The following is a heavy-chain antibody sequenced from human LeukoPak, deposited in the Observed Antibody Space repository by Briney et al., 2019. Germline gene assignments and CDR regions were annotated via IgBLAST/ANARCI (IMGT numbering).Heavy chain of an antibody. V-gene: IGHV6-1*01. D-gene: IGHD6-19*01. CDR1: GDSVSRNSVA. J-gene: IGHJ4*02. CDR2: TYYRSKWYN. CDR3: ARERVAVGDYYFDY. Sequence: SQTLSLTCAISGDSVSRNSVAWNWIRQSPSGGLEWLGRTYYRSKWYNDYAVSVKSRITINPDTSKNQFSLQLNSVTPEDTAVYYCARERVAVGDYYFDYWGQGTLVTVSS.